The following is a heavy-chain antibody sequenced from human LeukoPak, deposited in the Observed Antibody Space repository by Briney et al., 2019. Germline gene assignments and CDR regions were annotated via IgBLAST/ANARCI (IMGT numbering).Heavy chain of an antibody. CDR2: IYPGDSDT. CDR1: GYSFTSYW. CDR3: ARSGAYCGGDCYPEDYYYYYGMDV. J-gene: IGHJ6*02. Sequence: ESLKISCKGSGYSFTSYWIGWVRQMPGKGLEWMGIIYPGDSDTRYSPSFQGQVTISADKSISTAYLQWSSLKASDTAMYYCARSGAYCGGDCYPEDYYYYYGMDVWGQGTTVTVSS. V-gene: IGHV5-51*01. D-gene: IGHD2-21*02.